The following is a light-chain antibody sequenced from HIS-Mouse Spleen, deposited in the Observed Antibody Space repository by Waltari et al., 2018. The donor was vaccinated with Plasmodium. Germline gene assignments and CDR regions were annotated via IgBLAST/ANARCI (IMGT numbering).Light chain of an antibody. Sequence: DIQMTQSPSPLSASVGDRVTITRRASQSISNYLNWYQQKPGKAPKFLIYAASTLQSGVPSRFSGSGSGTDFTLTISSLQPEDFATYYCQQSYSTWTFGQGTKVEIK. CDR3: QQSYSTWT. J-gene: IGKJ1*01. CDR2: AAS. CDR1: QSISNY. V-gene: IGKV1-39*01.